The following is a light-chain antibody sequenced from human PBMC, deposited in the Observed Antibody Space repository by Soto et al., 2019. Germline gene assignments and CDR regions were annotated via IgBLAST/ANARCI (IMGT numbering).Light chain of an antibody. CDR3: CSYAGTSLGV. V-gene: IGLV2-11*01. J-gene: IGLJ3*02. CDR1: SSDVGGYNY. CDR2: DVS. Sequence: QSALTQPRSVSGSPGQSVTISCTGTSSDVGGYNYVSWYQQHPGKAPKLVLYDVSKRPSGVPDRFSGSKSGNTASLTISGLQAEDEADYYCCSYAGTSLGVFGGGIKLTVL.